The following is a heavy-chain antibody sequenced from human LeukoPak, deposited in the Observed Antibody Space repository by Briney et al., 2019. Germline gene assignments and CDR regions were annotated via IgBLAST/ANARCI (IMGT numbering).Heavy chain of an antibody. J-gene: IGHJ4*02. CDR3: ARGDYGGRIVPLDS. Sequence: PSETLSLTCTVSGGSISIYHWSWLRQPPGKGLEWIGYIYYTGSTNYNPPTTYNPSLKSRVTISVDTSKNQFSLKLNSVTAADTAVYYCARGDYGGRIVPLDSWGQGTLVTVSS. CDR1: GGSISIYH. V-gene: IGHV4-59*01. CDR2: IYYTGST. D-gene: IGHD4-23*01.